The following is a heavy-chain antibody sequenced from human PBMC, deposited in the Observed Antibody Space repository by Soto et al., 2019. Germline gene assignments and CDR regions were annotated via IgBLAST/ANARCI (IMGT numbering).Heavy chain of an antibody. Sequence: QVQLQESGPGLVKPSETLSLTCTVSGGSVRSGSYYWSWIRQPPGKGLEWIGYIYYSGSTSYNPSLKSRVTIAVDTSKNQFSLKLSSVTAADTAVYYCARGSASLFKFSPGMDVWGQGTTVTVSS. J-gene: IGHJ6*02. CDR1: GGSVRSGSYY. CDR2: IYYSGST. V-gene: IGHV4-61*01. CDR3: ARGSASLFKFSPGMDV. D-gene: IGHD3-10*01.